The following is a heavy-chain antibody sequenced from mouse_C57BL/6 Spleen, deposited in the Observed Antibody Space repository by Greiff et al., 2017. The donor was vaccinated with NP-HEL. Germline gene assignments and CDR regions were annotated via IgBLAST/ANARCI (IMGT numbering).Heavy chain of an antibody. J-gene: IGHJ1*03. CDR3: ARHGPPYYYGSSPTRYFDV. CDR2: FYPGSGSI. CDR1: GYTFTEYT. D-gene: IGHD1-1*01. Sequence: QVQLQQSGAELVKPGASVKLSCKASGYTFTEYTIHWVKQRSGQGLEWIGWFYPGSGSIKYNEKFKDKATLTADKSSSTVYMELSRLTSEDSAVYFCARHGPPYYYGSSPTRYFDVWGTGTTVTVSS. V-gene: IGHV1-62-2*01.